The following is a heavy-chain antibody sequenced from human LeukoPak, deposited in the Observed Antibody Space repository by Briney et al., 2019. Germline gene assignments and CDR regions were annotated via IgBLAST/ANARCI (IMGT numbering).Heavy chain of an antibody. Sequence: GGSLRLSCAASGFTFSSYAMSWVRQAPGKGLEWVSAISGSGGSTYYADSVKGRFTISRDNSKNTLYLQMNSLRAEDTAVYYCAKDTTYGGSQRYYLDYWGQGTLVTVSS. CDR1: GFTFSSYA. CDR2: ISGSGGST. J-gene: IGHJ4*02. CDR3: AKDTTYGGSQRYYLDY. V-gene: IGHV3-23*01. D-gene: IGHD1-26*01.